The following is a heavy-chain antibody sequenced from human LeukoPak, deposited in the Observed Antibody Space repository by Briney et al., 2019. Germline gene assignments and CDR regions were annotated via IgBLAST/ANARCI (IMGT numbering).Heavy chain of an antibody. D-gene: IGHD2-15*01. J-gene: IGHJ4*02. CDR3: ARGGATPMILSY. CDR2: INHSGTT. CDR1: GGSFSGYY. V-gene: IGHV4-34*01. Sequence: PSETLSLTCAVYGGSFSGYYWSWIRQPPGKGLEWIGEINHSGTTKYNPSLKSRVTISVGTSKNQFSLNLRSVAAADTAVYYCARGGATPMILSYWGQGTLVTVSS.